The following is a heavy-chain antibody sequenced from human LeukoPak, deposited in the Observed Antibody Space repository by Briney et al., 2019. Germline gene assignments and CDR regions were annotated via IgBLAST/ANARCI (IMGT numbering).Heavy chain of an antibody. D-gene: IGHD3-10*01. CDR3: ARGLGYYGSGSCLYYYYYMDV. CDR2: IYSGGST. CDR1: GFTVSSNY. Sequence: GGSLRLSCAASGFTVSSNYMSWVRQAPGKGLEWVSVIYSGGSTYYADSVKGRFTISRDNAKNSLYLQMNSLRAEDTAVYYCARGLGYYGSGSCLYYYYYMDVWGKGTTVTVSS. V-gene: IGHV3-66*01. J-gene: IGHJ6*03.